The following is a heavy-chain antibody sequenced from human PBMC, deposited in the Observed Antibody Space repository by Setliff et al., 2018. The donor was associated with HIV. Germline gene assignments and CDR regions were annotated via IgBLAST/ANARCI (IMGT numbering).Heavy chain of an antibody. Sequence: PSETLSLTCTVSGDPISTYYWSWVRKPPGKGLEWIGYVYYSGSTSYSPSLRGRVTMSVDPSKNQFSLKLSSVTAADTAVYYCAREKGITMIVVVILNAFDIWGQGTMVTVSS. CDR3: AREKGITMIVVVILNAFDI. J-gene: IGHJ3*02. D-gene: IGHD3-22*01. CDR2: VYYSGST. V-gene: IGHV4-59*12. CDR1: GDPISTYY.